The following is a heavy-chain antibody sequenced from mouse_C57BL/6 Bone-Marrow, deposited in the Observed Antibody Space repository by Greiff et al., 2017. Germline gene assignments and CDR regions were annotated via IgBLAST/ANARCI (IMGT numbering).Heavy chain of an antibody. CDR1: GYSFTDYN. J-gene: IGHJ1*03. CDR2: INPNYGTT. D-gene: IGHD2-4*01. CDR3: ARSYYDLGYFDV. Sequence: VQLKQSGPELVKPGASVKISCKASGYSFTDYNMTWVKQSNGKSLEWIGVINPNYGTTSYNQKFKGKATLTVDQSSSTAYMQLNSLTSEDSAVXYCARSYYDLGYFDVWGTGTTVTVSS. V-gene: IGHV1-39*01.